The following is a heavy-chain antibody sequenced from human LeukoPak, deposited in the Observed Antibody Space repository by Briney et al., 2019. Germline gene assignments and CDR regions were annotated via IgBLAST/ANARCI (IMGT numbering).Heavy chain of an antibody. Sequence: GGSLRLSCAASGFTFSSYGMHWVRQAPGKGLEWVAVISYDGSNKYYADSVKGRFTISRDNAKNSLYLQMNSLRAEDTAVYYCAYCSGGTCYYFDYWGQGTLVTVSS. J-gene: IGHJ4*02. D-gene: IGHD2-15*01. CDR3: AYCSGGTCYYFDY. CDR1: GFTFSSYG. V-gene: IGHV3-30*03. CDR2: ISYDGSNK.